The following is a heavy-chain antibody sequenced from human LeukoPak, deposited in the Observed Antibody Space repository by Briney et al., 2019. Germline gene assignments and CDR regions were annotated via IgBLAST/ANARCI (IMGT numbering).Heavy chain of an antibody. CDR3: ARDIGLNYYDSSGHDAFDI. D-gene: IGHD3-22*01. CDR1: GGSISSYY. V-gene: IGHV4-59*01. J-gene: IGHJ3*02. CDR2: IYYSGST. Sequence: SETLSLTCTVSGGSISSYYWSWIRQPPGKGLEWIGYIYYSGSTNYNPSLKSRVTISVDTSKNQFSLKLSSVTAADTAVYYCARDIGLNYYDSSGHDAFDIWGQGTMVTVSS.